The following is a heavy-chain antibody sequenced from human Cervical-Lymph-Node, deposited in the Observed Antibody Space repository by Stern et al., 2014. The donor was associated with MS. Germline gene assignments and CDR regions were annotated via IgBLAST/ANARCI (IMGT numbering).Heavy chain of an antibody. J-gene: IGHJ3*02. CDR3: ARGWGSGVRSSAFDI. D-gene: IGHD2-15*01. CDR1: GFTFRNYG. Sequence: VQLEESGGGVVQPGRSLRLSCAASGFTFRNYGLHWVRQAPGQGLEWVAVIWYDGSKTYYADSVKGRFTISRDNPKNTLYVQMNNLRVDDTAVYYCARGWGSGVRSSAFDIWGQGTMVTVSS. V-gene: IGHV3-33*01. CDR2: IWYDGSKT.